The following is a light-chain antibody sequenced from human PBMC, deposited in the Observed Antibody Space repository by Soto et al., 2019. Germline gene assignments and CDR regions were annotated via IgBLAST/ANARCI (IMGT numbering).Light chain of an antibody. CDR2: DVR. CDR3: TSHTSTSPPVL. V-gene: IGLV2-14*03. CDR1: SSDVGAFNF. Sequence: QSALTQPASVSGSPGQSITISCTGTSSDVGAFNFVSWYQQHPGKAPKLMIYDVRHRPSGVSDRFSGSKSGNTASLTIYGRQAEDEADYYCTSHTSTSPPVLFGGGTKLTVL. J-gene: IGLJ2*01.